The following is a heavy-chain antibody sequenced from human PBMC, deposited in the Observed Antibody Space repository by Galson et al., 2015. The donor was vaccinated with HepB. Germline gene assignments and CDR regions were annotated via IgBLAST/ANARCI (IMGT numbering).Heavy chain of an antibody. J-gene: IGHJ6*02. Sequence: SVKVSCKASGYTFTGYYMHWVRQAPGQGLEWMGRINPNSGGTNYAQKFQGRVTMTRDTSISTAYMELRSLRSDDTAVYYCARYEGWWYYDFWSGYYTPTSRPGWRQFDYYYGMDVWGQGTTVTVSS. D-gene: IGHD3-3*01. CDR1: GYTFTGYY. V-gene: IGHV1-2*06. CDR3: ARYEGWWYYDFWSGYYTPTSRPGWRQFDYYYGMDV. CDR2: INPNSGGT.